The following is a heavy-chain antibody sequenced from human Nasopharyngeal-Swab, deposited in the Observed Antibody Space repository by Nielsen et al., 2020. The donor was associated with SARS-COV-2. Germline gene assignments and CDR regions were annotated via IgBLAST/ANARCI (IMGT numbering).Heavy chain of an antibody. CDR3: ARDLSGGRDY. V-gene: IGHV3-74*01. J-gene: IGHJ4*02. CDR1: GFTFSSNW. Sequence: GESLKISCAASGFTFSSNWMHWVRQVPGKGLVWVSRTNEDGSLTNYADSVTGRFTISRDNARNTLYLQMNSLRVEDTAVYYCARDLSGGRDYWGQGTLVTVSS. D-gene: IGHD1-26*01. CDR2: TNEDGSLT.